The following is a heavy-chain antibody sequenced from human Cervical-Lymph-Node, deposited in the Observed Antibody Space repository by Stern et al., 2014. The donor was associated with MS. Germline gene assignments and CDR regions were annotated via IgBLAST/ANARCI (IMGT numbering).Heavy chain of an antibody. CDR2: INYDGSEK. CDR1: GFTFTTFW. V-gene: IGHV3-7*01. Sequence: EVQLEESGGGLVQPGGSLRLSCAASGFTFTTFWMSWVRQAPGKGLEWVANINYDGSEKYYVASVEGRFPISRENAKNSLYLEMNSLRVDDTAVYYCARYLNYGRDYWGQGTLVTVSS. D-gene: IGHD3-10*01. CDR3: ARYLNYGRDY. J-gene: IGHJ4*02.